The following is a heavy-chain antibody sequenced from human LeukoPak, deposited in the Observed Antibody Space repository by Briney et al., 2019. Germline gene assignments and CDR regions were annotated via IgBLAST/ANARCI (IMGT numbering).Heavy chain of an antibody. CDR1: GFTFSSYA. V-gene: IGHV3-23*01. CDR3: ANLKLSVMQLR. J-gene: IGHJ4*02. D-gene: IGHD6-13*01. Sequence: GGSLRLSCAASGFTFSSYAMRWVRQAPGKGLECVSAISGSGGSTYYADSVKGRFTISRDNSKNTLYLQMNSLRAEDTAVYYCANLKLSVMQLRWGQGTLVTVSS. CDR2: ISGSGGST.